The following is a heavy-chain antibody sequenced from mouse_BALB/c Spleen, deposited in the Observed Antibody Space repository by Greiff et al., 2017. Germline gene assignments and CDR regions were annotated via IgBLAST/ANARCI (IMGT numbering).Heavy chain of an antibody. Sequence: VQLQESGPGLVAPSQSLSITCTVSGFSLTSYGVHWVRQPPGKGLEWLGVIWAGGSTNYNSALMSRLSISKDNSKSQVFLKMNSLQTDDTAMYYCARTNYYGSSYEGFAYWGQGTLVTVSA. D-gene: IGHD1-1*01. CDR2: IWAGGST. J-gene: IGHJ3*01. V-gene: IGHV2-9*02. CDR1: GFSLTSYG. CDR3: ARTNYYGSSYEGFAY.